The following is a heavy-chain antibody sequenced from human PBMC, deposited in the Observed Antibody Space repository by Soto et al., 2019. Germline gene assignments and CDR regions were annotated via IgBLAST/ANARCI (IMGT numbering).Heavy chain of an antibody. J-gene: IGHJ4*02. CDR1: GGSISSYY. V-gene: IGHV4-59*01. CDR2: IYYSGST. CDR3: ARSVGQFFDY. Sequence: SETLSLTCTASGGSISSYYWSWIRQPPGKGLEWIGYIYYSGSTNYNPSLKSRVTISVDTSKNQFSLKLSSVTAADTAVYYCARSVGQFFDYWGQGTLVTVSS.